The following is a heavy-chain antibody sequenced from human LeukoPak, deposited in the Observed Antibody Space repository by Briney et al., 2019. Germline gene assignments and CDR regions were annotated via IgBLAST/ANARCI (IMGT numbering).Heavy chain of an antibody. CDR2: ISSTGSYT. CDR3: ARGYCANGVCYSVTDY. CDR1: GFTFSDYY. Sequence: GGSLRLSCAASGFTFSDYYMNWVRQAPGKGLKWVSYISSTGSYTKYADSVKGRSTISRDNAKNSLYLQMNSLRAEDTAVYYCARGYCANGVCYSVTDYWGQGILVTVSS. V-gene: IGHV3-11*06. J-gene: IGHJ4*02. D-gene: IGHD2-8*01.